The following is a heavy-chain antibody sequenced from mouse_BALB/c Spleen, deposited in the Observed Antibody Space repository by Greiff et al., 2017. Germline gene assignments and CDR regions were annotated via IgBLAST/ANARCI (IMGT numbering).Heavy chain of an antibody. CDR2: IWSGGST. D-gene: IGHD1-1*01. J-gene: IGHJ4*01. Sequence: VKLVESGPGLVQPSQSLSITCTVSGFSLTSYGVHWVRQSPGKGLEWLGVIWSGGSTDYNAAFISRLSISKDNSKSQVFFKMNSLQANDTAIYYCARLPYGGSSYDAMDYWGQGTSVTVSS. V-gene: IGHV2-2*02. CDR1: GFSLTSYG. CDR3: ARLPYGGSSYDAMDY.